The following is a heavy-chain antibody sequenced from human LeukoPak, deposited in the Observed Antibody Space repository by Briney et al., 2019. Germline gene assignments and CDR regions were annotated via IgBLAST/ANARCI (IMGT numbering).Heavy chain of an antibody. V-gene: IGHV3-23*01. CDR1: GFTFGSSA. Sequence: GGSLRLSCAASGFTFGSSAMSWVRQAPGKGPEWVSTFSRSGPDTYYADSVKGRFTIFRDNSKNTLYLQMNSLRAEDTAVYYCAKGSIGSWYYFDYWGQGTLVTVSS. D-gene: IGHD6-13*01. CDR2: FSRSGPDT. CDR3: AKGSIGSWYYFDY. J-gene: IGHJ4*02.